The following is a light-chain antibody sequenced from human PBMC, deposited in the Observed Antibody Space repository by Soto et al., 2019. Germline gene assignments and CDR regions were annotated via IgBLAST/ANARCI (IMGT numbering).Light chain of an antibody. V-gene: IGKV3-15*01. J-gene: IGKJ1*01. CDR2: EAS. CDR3: QQYNSYPQT. CDR1: QIVISSESGRTN. Sequence: IVLTQSPATVSVSPGDRITLSCRAIQIVISSESGRTNLDWYQKKTGQAPRLLFYEASTRATGVPARLGGSGFGTDLTITISSMQTEDFETYYCQQYNSYPQTFGHGTKVDIK.